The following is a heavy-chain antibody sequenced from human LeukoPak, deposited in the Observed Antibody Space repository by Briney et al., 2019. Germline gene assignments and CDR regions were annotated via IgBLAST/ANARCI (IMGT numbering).Heavy chain of an antibody. V-gene: IGHV4-59*01. J-gene: IGHJ3*02. D-gene: IGHD6-13*01. CDR1: GGSISSYY. CDR3: ASTSIWLAFDI. CDR2: FYDSGRT. Sequence: SETLSLTCTVSGGSISSYYWSWIRQPPGKGLEWIGCFYDSGRTSYNPSLNSRVTISLGTSKKQFSLRLTSVTAADAAVYYCASTSIWLAFDIWGQGTMVTVSS.